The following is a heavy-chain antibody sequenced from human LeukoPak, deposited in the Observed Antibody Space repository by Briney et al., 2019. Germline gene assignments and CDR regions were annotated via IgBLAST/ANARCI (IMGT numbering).Heavy chain of an antibody. D-gene: IGHD1-26*01. Sequence: GESLKISWKGSGYNFTTYWIGWVRQMPGKGLEWMGIIYPGDSDTRYIPSFQGRVTISADKSISTAYLQWSSLKASDTAMYYCARSNGIVGAPDAFDIWGQGTMVTVSS. J-gene: IGHJ3*02. CDR3: ARSNGIVGAPDAFDI. CDR2: IYPGDSDT. CDR1: GYNFTTYW. V-gene: IGHV5-51*01.